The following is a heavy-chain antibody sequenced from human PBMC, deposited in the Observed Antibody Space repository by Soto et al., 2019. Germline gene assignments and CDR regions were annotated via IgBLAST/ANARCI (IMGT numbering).Heavy chain of an antibody. CDR1: GFTFSSYG. CDR2: IWYDGSNK. J-gene: IGHJ4*02. Sequence: GGSLRLSCAASGFTFSSYGMHWVRQAPGKGLEWVAVIWYDGSNKYYADSVKGRFTISRDNSKNTLYLQMNSLRAEDTAVYYCATSASGWYMVGYFDYWGQGTLVTVSS. V-gene: IGHV3-33*01. D-gene: IGHD6-19*01. CDR3: ATSASGWYMVGYFDY.